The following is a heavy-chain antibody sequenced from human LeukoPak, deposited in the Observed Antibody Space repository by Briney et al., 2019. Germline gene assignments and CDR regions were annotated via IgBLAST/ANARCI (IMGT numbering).Heavy chain of an antibody. CDR3: ARGLLGIDY. Sequence: GGSLRLSCAVSAFSLRSYWMHWVRQAPGKGLVWVSRIDTDGSNTNYADSVKGRFTISRDNAKNTLFLQMNSLRAEDTAVYYCARGLLGIDYWGQGTLVTVSS. V-gene: IGHV3-74*01. CDR1: AFSLRSYW. J-gene: IGHJ4*02. CDR2: IDTDGSNT. D-gene: IGHD2-8*02.